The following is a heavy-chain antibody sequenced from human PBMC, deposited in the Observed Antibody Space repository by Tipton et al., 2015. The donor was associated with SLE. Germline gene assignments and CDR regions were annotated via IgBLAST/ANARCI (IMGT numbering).Heavy chain of an antibody. J-gene: IGHJ5*02. CDR2: INHSGST. CDR3: ARGAAMIVVVITSVNWFDP. V-gene: IGHV4-39*07. Sequence: TLSLTCTVSGGSISSSSYYWGWIRQPPGKGLEWIGEINHSGSTNYNPSLKSRVTISVDTSKNQFSLKLSSVTAADTAVYYCARGAAMIVVVITSVNWFDPWGQGTLVTVSS. D-gene: IGHD3-22*01. CDR1: GGSISSSSYY.